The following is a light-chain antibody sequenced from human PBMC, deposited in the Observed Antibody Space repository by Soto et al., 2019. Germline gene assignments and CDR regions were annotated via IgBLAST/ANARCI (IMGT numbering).Light chain of an antibody. Sequence: DIQMTQSPSTLSASVGDRVTITCRASQSISSWLAWYQQKPGKAPNLLIYDASSLESGVPSRFSGSGSGTEFTLTISSLQPDDFATYYCQQYNSYSCTFGQGTKLEIK. V-gene: IGKV1-5*01. CDR3: QQYNSYSCT. CDR1: QSISSW. CDR2: DAS. J-gene: IGKJ2*02.